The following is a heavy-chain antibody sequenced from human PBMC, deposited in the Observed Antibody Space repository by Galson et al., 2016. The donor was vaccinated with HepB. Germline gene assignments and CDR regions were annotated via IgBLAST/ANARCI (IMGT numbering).Heavy chain of an antibody. CDR2: IYYNGSP. V-gene: IGHV4-39*01. CDR3: ARQRHTPASKFFDY. Sequence: SETLSLTCSVSGASISSTTNYWIWIRQPPGKGLEWIGSIYYNGSPFYNPSPKSRLTVSVYTSKNQFSLRLTSVTAADTAVYYGARQRHTPASKFFDYWGQGILVTVSS. D-gene: IGHD2-15*01. CDR1: GASISSTTNY. J-gene: IGHJ4*02.